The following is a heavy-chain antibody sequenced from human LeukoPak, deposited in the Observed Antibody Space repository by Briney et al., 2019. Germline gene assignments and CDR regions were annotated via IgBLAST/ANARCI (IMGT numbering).Heavy chain of an antibody. CDR1: GGSLSGYY. D-gene: IGHD3-10*01. CDR3: ARRGAGH. CDR2: INHSGST. Sequence: SETLSLTCAVYGGSLSGYYWSWIRQPPGKGLEWIGEINHSGSTNYNPSLKSRVTISVDTSKNQFSLKLSSVTAADTAVYYCARRGAGHWGQGTLVTVSS. V-gene: IGHV4-34*01. J-gene: IGHJ4*02.